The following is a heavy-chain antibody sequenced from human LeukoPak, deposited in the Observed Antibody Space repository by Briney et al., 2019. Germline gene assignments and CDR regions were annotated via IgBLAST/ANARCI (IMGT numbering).Heavy chain of an antibody. D-gene: IGHD6-13*01. Sequence: GASVKVSCKASGYTFTSYGISWVRQSPGQGLEWIGWISAYNGNTNYAQKLQGRVTMTTDTSTSTAYMELRSLRSDDTDVYYCARGGPIAAASPSDYWGQGTLVTVSS. CDR3: ARGGPIAAASPSDY. J-gene: IGHJ4*02. CDR2: ISAYNGNT. CDR1: GYTFTSYG. V-gene: IGHV1-18*01.